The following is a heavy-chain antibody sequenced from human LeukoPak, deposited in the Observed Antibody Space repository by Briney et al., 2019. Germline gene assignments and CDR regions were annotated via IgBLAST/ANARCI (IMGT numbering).Heavy chain of an antibody. D-gene: IGHD6-19*01. J-gene: IGHJ4*02. CDR2: ISWNSGSI. V-gene: IGHV3-9*01. CDR3: ARDDTSNGYYEFGY. Sequence: GGSLRLSCAASGFTFDDYAMHWVRQAPGKGLEWVSGISWNSGSIGYADSVKGRFTISRDISKNMLYLQMNSLRADDTAVYYCARDDTSNGYYEFGYWGQGTLVTVSS. CDR1: GFTFDDYA.